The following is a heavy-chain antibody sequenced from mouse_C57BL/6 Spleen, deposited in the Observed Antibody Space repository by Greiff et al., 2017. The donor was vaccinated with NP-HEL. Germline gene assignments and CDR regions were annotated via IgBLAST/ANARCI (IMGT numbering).Heavy chain of an antibody. D-gene: IGHD2-4*01. Sequence: VQLQQPGAELVMPGASVKLSCKASGYTFTSYWMHWVKQRPGQGLVWIGEIDPSDSYTNYNQKFKGKSTLTVDKSSSTAYMQLSSLTSEDSAVYYCARGNDSPWFAYWGQGTLVTVSA. CDR3: ARGNDSPWFAY. J-gene: IGHJ3*01. CDR2: IDPSDSYT. V-gene: IGHV1-69*01. CDR1: GYTFTSYW.